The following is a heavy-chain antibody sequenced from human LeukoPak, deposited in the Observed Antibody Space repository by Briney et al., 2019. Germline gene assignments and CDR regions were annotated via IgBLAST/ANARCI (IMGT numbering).Heavy chain of an antibody. D-gene: IGHD2-2*01. V-gene: IGHV1-69*02. J-gene: IGHJ6*03. CDR2: IIPILGIA. CDR3: ARTMVVVPAEGFRYYYMDV. CDR1: GGTFSSYT. Sequence: SVKVSCKXSGGTFSSYTISWVRQAPGQGLEWMGRIIPILGIANYAQKFQGRVTITADKSTSTAYMELSSLRSEDTAVYYCARTMVVVPAEGFRYYYMDVWGKGTTVTVSS.